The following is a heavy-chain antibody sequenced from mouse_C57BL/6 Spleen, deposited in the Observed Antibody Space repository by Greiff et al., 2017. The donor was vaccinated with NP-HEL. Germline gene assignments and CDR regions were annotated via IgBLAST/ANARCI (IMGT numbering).Heavy chain of an antibody. CDR1: GYSFTDYN. Sequence: VQLKQSGPELVKPGASVKISCKASGYSFTDYNMNWVKQSNGKSLEWIGVINPNYGTTSYNQKFKGKATLTVDQSSSTAYMQLNSLTSEDSAVYYCARGGYCGSSFHFDYWGQGTTLTVSS. V-gene: IGHV1-39*01. D-gene: IGHD1-1*01. CDR3: ARGGYCGSSFHFDY. J-gene: IGHJ2*01. CDR2: INPNYGTT.